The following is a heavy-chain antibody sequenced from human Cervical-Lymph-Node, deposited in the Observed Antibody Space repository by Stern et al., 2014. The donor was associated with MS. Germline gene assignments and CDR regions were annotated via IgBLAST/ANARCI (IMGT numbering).Heavy chain of an antibody. D-gene: IGHD4-11*01. CDR2: ISGSSGDT. J-gene: IGHJ4*02. CDR1: GFTFSSYS. Sequence: EVQLVQSGGGLVQPGGSLRLSCAASGFTFSSYSMSWVRPAPGKGLEWVSAISGSSGDTYYADSVKGRFTISRDNSKNTLYLQMNSLRVEDTALYYCASPNDYSNYVPFDSWGQGTLVTVSS. CDR3: ASPNDYSNYVPFDS. V-gene: IGHV3-23*04.